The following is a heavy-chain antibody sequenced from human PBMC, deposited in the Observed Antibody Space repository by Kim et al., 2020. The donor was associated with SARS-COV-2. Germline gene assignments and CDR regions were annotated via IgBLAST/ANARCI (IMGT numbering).Heavy chain of an antibody. CDR3: AREGYNWNDESPWYFDL. J-gene: IGHJ2*01. V-gene: IGHV1-18*01. CDR1: GYTFTSYG. D-gene: IGHD1-1*01. Sequence: ASVKVSCKASGYTFTSYGISWVRQAPGQGLEWMGWISAYNGNTNYAQKLQGRVTMTTDTSTSTAYMELRSLRSDDTAVYYCAREGYNWNDESPWYFDLWGRGTLATVSS. CDR2: ISAYNGNT.